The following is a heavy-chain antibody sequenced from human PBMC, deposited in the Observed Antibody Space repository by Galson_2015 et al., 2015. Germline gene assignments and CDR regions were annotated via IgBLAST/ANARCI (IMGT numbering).Heavy chain of an antibody. CDR1: GFTFRTYA. V-gene: IGHV3-23*01. CDR3: AQSLRGGAQD. J-gene: IGHJ4*02. Sequence: SLRLSCAASGFTFRTYAMSWVRQAPGKGLEWVSAISGTGDYTYYADSVKGRFTISRDNSKNTLFLQMNSLRAEDTAIYYCAQSLRGGAQDWGQGTLVTVSS. CDR2: ISGTGDYT. D-gene: IGHD3-16*01.